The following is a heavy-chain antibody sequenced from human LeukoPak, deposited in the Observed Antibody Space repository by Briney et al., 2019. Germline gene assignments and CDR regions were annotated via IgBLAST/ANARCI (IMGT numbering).Heavy chain of an antibody. V-gene: IGHV3-7*03. Sequence: GGSLRLSCVASGFTFGKYWMSWVRQAPGKGLEWVANIKLDGSEKKYVDSVKGRFTISRDNTKNSLYLQMNSLRAEDTAAFYCARDQYDTWSRRGNFDSWGQGTLVIVSS. J-gene: IGHJ4*02. CDR2: IKLDGSEK. D-gene: IGHD3-3*01. CDR3: ARDQYDTWSRRGNFDS. CDR1: GFTFGKYW.